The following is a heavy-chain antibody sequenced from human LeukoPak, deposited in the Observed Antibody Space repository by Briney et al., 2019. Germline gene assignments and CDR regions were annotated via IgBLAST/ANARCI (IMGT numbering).Heavy chain of an antibody. Sequence: GGSLRLSCAASGFTFSSYDMHWVRQATGKGLEWVSAIGVAANTFYSGSVKGRFTISRENAKNSLYLLISSLRVEDTAVYYCARQNTPHGNFDYWGQGTLVTVSS. CDR2: IGVAANT. D-gene: IGHD1-26*01. CDR1: GFTFSSYD. CDR3: ARQNTPHGNFDY. V-gene: IGHV3-13*01. J-gene: IGHJ4*02.